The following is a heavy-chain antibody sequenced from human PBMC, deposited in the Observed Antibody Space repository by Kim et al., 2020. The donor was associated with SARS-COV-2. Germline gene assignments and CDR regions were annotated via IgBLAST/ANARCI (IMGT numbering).Heavy chain of an antibody. J-gene: IGHJ3*02. CDR3: SREATVIWGVITKDYSFDI. CDR2: IRVNSFGATA. CDR1: GFSFGGST. Sequence: GGSLRLSCTASGFSFGGSTMGWFRQAPGKGLEWVGFIRVNSFGATAEYAASIKGRFTISRDDSRGIAYLQMNSLKTEDTAVYYCSREATVIWGVITKDYSFDILGQGTRVTVSS. D-gene: IGHD3-10*01. V-gene: IGHV3-49*03.